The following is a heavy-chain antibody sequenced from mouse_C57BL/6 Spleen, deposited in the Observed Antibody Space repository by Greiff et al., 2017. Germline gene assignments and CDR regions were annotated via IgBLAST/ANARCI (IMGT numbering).Heavy chain of an antibody. CDR3: ERAKAFTTVVATDAMDY. Sequence: QVQLKQPGAELVKPGASVKLSCKASGYTFTSYWMHWVKQRPGQGLEWIGMIHPNSGSTNYNEKFKSKDTLTVDKSSSTAYMQLSSLTSEDSAVYYCERAKAFTTVVATDAMDYWGQGTSVTVSS. CDR2: IHPNSGST. V-gene: IGHV1-64*01. CDR1: GYTFTSYW. D-gene: IGHD1-1*01. J-gene: IGHJ4*01.